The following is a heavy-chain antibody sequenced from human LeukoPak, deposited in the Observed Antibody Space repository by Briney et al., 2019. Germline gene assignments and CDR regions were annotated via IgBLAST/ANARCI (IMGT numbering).Heavy chain of an antibody. CDR2: INAGNGNT. V-gene: IGHV1-3*01. Sequence: ASVKVSCKASGGTFSSYAISWVRQAPGQRLEWMGWINAGNGNTKYSQKFQGRVTITRDTSASTAYMELSSLRSEDTAVYYCARGSSGYPRYFDYWGQGTLVTVSS. J-gene: IGHJ4*02. CDR3: ARGSSGYPRYFDY. CDR1: GGTFSSYA. D-gene: IGHD3-22*01.